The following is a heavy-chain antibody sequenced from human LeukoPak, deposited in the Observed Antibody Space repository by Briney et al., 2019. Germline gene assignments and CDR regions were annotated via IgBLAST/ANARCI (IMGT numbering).Heavy chain of an antibody. CDR2: IWYDGSNK. CDR3: ARDPSIVGATTDLPGY. J-gene: IGHJ4*02. Sequence: GRSLRLFCAASGFTFSSYGMHWVRQAPGKGLEWVAVIWYDGSNKYYADSVKGRFTISRDNSKNTLYLQMNSLRAEDTAVYYCARDPSIVGATTDLPGYWGQGTLVTVSS. D-gene: IGHD1-26*01. CDR1: GFTFSSYG. V-gene: IGHV3-33*01.